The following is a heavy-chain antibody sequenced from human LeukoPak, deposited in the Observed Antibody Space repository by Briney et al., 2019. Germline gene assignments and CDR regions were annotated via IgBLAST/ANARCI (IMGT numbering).Heavy chain of an antibody. CDR3: ARDPITMVRGVNY. D-gene: IGHD3-10*01. CDR2: ISTIGST. J-gene: IGHJ4*02. V-gene: IGHV4-61*02. Sequence: SETLSLTCTVSSGSISSSNYYWSWIRQPAGKGLEWIGRISTIGSTNYNPSLNSRVTISIDTSKNQFSLKLSSVTAADTAVYYCARDPITMVRGVNYWGQGTLVTVSS. CDR1: SGSISSSNYY.